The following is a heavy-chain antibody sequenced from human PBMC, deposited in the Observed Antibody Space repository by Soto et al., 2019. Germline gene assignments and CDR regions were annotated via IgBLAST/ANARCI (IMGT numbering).Heavy chain of an antibody. V-gene: IGHV4-31*03. Sequence: QVQLQESGPGLGKPSQTLSLTCTVSGGSISSGGYYWSWIRQHPGKGLEWIGYIYYSGSNDYNPSLKSRVTIPKDTSKNQFYLKLSSVTAADTAVNYCARRSRYRSRRDAYYFDYWGQGTLVNVSS. D-gene: IGHD6-13*01. J-gene: IGHJ4*02. CDR1: GGSISSGGYY. CDR3: ARRSRYRSRRDAYYFDY. CDR2: IYYSGSN.